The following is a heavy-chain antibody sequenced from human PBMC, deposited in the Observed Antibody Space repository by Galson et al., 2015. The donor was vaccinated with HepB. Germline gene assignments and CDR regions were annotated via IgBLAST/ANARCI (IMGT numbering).Heavy chain of an antibody. V-gene: IGHV1-69*04. J-gene: IGHJ4*02. Sequence: SVKVSCKASGGTFSSYAISWVRQAPGQGLEWMGRIIPILGIANYAQKFQGRVTITADESTSTAYMELSSLRSEDTAVYYCARAMYSSSWYLWYYWGQGTLVTVSS. CDR3: ARAMYSSSWYLWYY. CDR1: GGTFSSYA. D-gene: IGHD6-13*01. CDR2: IIPILGIA.